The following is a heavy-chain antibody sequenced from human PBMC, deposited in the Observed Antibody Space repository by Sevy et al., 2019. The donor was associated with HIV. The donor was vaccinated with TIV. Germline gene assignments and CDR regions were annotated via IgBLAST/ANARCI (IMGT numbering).Heavy chain of an antibody. Sequence: GGSLRLSCAASGFTFSGSAMHWVRQASGKGLEWVGRIRSKANSYATAYAASVKGRFTISRDDSKNTAYLQMNNLKTEDTAVYYCTSLSVAYYYGMDVWGQGTTITVSS. V-gene: IGHV3-73*01. CDR3: TSLSVAYYYGMDV. CDR1: GFTFSGSA. CDR2: IRSKANSYAT. J-gene: IGHJ6*02. D-gene: IGHD6-19*01.